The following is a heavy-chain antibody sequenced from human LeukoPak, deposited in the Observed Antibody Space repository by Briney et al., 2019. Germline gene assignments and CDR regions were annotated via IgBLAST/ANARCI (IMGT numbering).Heavy chain of an antibody. D-gene: IGHD3-22*01. V-gene: IGHV4-39*01. J-gene: IGHJ5*02. CDR3: ARFGDIDSSGYYLILP. Sequence: SETLSLTCSVSGVFVSSNPYYWGWIRQPPGKGLEWIGTIYNTGITYYNPSLKSRVTVSMDTSKNQFSLRLSSVTAADTAVYYCARFGDIDSSGYYLILPWGQGTLVTVSS. CDR2: IYNTGIT. CDR1: GVFVSSNPYY.